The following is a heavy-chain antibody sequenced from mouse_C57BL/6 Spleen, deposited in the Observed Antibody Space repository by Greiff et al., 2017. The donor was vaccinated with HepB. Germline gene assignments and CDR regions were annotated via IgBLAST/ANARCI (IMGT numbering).Heavy chain of an antibody. V-gene: IGHV3-6*01. CDR2: ISYDGSN. J-gene: IGHJ2*01. D-gene: IGHD4-1*01. CDR1: GYSITSGYY. Sequence: EVQLQQSGPGLVKPSQSLSLTCSVTGYSITSGYYWNWIRQFPGNKLEWMGYISYDGSNNYNPSLKNRISITRDTSKNQFFLKLNSVTTEDTATYYCAVTGTDDYWGQGTTLTVSS. CDR3: AVTGTDDY.